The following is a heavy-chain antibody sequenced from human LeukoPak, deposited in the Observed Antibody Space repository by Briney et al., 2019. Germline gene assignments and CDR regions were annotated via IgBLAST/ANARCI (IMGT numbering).Heavy chain of an antibody. CDR2: ISYDGSNK. Sequence: PGRSLRLPCAASGFTFSSYAMHWVRQAPGKGLEWVAVISYDGSNKYYADSVKGRFTISRDNSKNTLYLQMNSLRAEDTAVYYCARDLVAGLFDYWGQGTLVTVSS. V-gene: IGHV3-30*04. CDR1: GFTFSSYA. J-gene: IGHJ4*02. D-gene: IGHD6-19*01. CDR3: ARDLVAGLFDY.